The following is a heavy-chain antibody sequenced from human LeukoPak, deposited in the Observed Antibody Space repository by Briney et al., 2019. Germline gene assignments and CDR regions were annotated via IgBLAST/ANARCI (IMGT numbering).Heavy chain of an antibody. CDR3: VRRDSGWNYFDY. V-gene: IGHV4-4*07. D-gene: IGHD5-12*01. Sequence: SETLSLTCTVSGGSMSSYYWSWIRQPAGKGLEWIGRIHGSGNTIYNPSLKSRVTMSVDTAKNQFSLKLSSVTAADTAVYYCVRRDSGWNYFDYWGQGILVTVSS. J-gene: IGHJ4*02. CDR1: GGSMSSYY. CDR2: IHGSGNT.